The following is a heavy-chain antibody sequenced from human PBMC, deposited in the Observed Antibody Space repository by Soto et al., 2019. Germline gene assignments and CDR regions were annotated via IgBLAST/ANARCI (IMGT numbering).Heavy chain of an antibody. CDR3: ARDAAARRGAFDI. V-gene: IGHV4-31*03. J-gene: IGHJ3*02. D-gene: IGHD6-6*01. CDR2: IYYSGST. Sequence: SETLSLTCTVSGGSISSGGYYWSWIRQHPGKGLEWIGYIYYSGSTYYNPSLKSRVTISVDTSKNQFSLKLSSVTAADTAVYYCARDAAARRGAFDIWGQGTMVTVSS. CDR1: GGSISSGGYY.